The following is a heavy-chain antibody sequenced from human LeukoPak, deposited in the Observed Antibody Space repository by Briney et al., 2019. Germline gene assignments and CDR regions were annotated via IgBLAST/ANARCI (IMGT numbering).Heavy chain of an antibody. Sequence: GGSLRLSCAASGFSFSSYAMSWVRQAPGKGLEWVSGLSASGTNTYYTDSVKGRFTISRDNSKNTLYLQMNSLRAEDTALYYCAKEWRSSSSPLHFDYWGQGTLVTVSS. CDR2: LSASGTNT. J-gene: IGHJ4*02. CDR1: GFSFSSYA. D-gene: IGHD6-6*01. V-gene: IGHV3-23*01. CDR3: AKEWRSSSSPLHFDY.